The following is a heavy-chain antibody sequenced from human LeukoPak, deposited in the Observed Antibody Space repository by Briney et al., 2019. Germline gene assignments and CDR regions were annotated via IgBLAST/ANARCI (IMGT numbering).Heavy chain of an antibody. D-gene: IGHD3-9*01. CDR3: ARDHYDILTGYPLDAFDI. CDR2: IIPIFGTA. V-gene: IGHV1-69*13. J-gene: IGHJ3*02. Sequence: SVKVSCKASGGTFSSYAISWVRQAPGQGLEWMGGIIPIFGTANYAQKFQGRVTITADESTSTAYMELSSLRSDDTAVYYCARDHYDILTGYPLDAFDIWGQGTMVTVSS. CDR1: GGTFSSYA.